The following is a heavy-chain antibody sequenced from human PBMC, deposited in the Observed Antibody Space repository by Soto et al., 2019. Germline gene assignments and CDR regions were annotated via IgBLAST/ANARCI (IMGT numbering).Heavy chain of an antibody. J-gene: IGHJ4*02. CDR3: ARSHLGYAGYYYDY. CDR2: ISGYNGNT. D-gene: IGHD5-12*01. Sequence: QVQLVQSGAEVKKPGASVKVSCKASGXTFTGYGIXWVRQAPGQGPEWMGWISGYNGNTNYAQKFQARLTMTTDTSTSTAYMELRSLRSDDTAVYYCARSHLGYAGYYYDYWGQGALVTVSS. V-gene: IGHV1-18*01. CDR1: GXTFTGYG.